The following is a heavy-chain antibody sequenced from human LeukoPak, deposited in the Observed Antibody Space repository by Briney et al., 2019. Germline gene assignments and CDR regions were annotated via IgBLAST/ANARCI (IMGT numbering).Heavy chain of an antibody. D-gene: IGHD6-19*01. CDR1: GGSISSYY. Sequence: PSETLSLTCTVSGGSISSYYWSWIRQPPGKGLEWIGYIYYSGSTNYNPSLKSRVTISIDTSKNQFSLKLSSVTAADTAVYDCARGSGSSGKIDYWGQGTLVTVSS. CDR3: ARGSGSSGKIDY. J-gene: IGHJ4*02. CDR2: IYYSGST. V-gene: IGHV4-59*01.